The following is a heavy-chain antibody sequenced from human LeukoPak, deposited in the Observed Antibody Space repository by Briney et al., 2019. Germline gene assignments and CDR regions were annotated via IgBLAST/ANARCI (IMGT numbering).Heavy chain of an antibody. V-gene: IGHV4-34*01. Sequence: SETLSLTCAVYGGSFSGYYWSWIRQPPGKGLEWIGEINHSGSTNYNPSLKSRVTISVDTSKNQFSLKLSAVTAADTAVYYCARGLRWRGLGMDVWGQGTTVTVSS. J-gene: IGHJ6*02. CDR1: GGSFSGYY. CDR3: ARGLRWRGLGMDV. D-gene: IGHD4-23*01. CDR2: INHSGST.